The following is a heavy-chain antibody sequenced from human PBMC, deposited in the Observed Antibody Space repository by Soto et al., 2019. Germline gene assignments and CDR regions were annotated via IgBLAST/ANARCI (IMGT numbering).Heavy chain of an antibody. J-gene: IGHJ5*02. CDR1: EGTFGRSA. D-gene: IGHD3-16*01. CDR2: IIPIFDTS. CDR3: ARALGTVRFDP. V-gene: IGHV1-69*06. Sequence: GAPVEVSCQASEGTFGRSAISWVRQSPGQGLEWMGAIIPIFDTSNSAQKFQGRITITADKSTTTAYMELSSLTSEDTAVYYCARALGTVRFDPWGQGTLVTGSS.